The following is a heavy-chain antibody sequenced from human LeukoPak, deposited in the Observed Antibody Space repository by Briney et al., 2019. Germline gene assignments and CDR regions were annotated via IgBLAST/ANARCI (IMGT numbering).Heavy chain of an antibody. CDR2: VSTSGST. CDR1: GDSISRYY. D-gene: IGHD5-24*01. CDR3: ATPSWSRDGYVGAFDI. J-gene: IGHJ3*02. V-gene: IGHV4-4*07. Sequence: SETLSLTCTVSGDSISRYYWSWIRQPAGKGLEWIGRVSTSGSTNYNPSLKSRLSMSVDRSKNQFSLRLSSVTAADTAVYYCATPSWSRDGYVGAFDIWGQGTLVTISS.